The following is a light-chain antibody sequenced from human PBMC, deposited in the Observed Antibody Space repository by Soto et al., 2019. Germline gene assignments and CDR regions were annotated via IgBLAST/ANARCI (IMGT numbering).Light chain of an antibody. CDR1: RSDVGGYNF. CDR3: SSYAGSNTVV. CDR2: AVS. Sequence: QSALTQPPSASGSPGQSVTISCTGTRSDVGGYNFVSWYRQHPGKAPKLLIYAVSQRPSGVPARFSGSKSGNTASLTVSGLQAEDEADYYCSSYAGSNTVVFGGGTKVTVL. V-gene: IGLV2-8*01. J-gene: IGLJ2*01.